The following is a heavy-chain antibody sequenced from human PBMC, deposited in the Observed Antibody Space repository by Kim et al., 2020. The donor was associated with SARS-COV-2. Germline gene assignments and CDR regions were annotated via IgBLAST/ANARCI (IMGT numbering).Heavy chain of an antibody. Sequence: SETLSLTCTVSGGSISSYYWSWIRQPPGKGLEWIGYIYYSGSTNYNPSLKSRVTISVDTSKNQFSLKLSSVTAADTAVYYCAREMSDYDILTGYFSWFDPWGQGTLVTVSS. D-gene: IGHD3-9*01. CDR3: AREMSDYDILTGYFSWFDP. CDR2: IYYSGST. V-gene: IGHV4-59*13. J-gene: IGHJ5*02. CDR1: GGSISSYY.